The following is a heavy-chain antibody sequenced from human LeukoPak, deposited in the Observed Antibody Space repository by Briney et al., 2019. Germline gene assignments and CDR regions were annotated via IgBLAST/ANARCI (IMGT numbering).Heavy chain of an antibody. J-gene: IGHJ5*02. CDR1: GNTFTSDY. CDR3: VGSSHQRNWFDP. D-gene: IGHD1-26*01. Sequence: ASVEVSCKASGNTFTSDYMNWVRQAPGQGLEWMGIVHSSGGVIKYAQEFQDRVTVTRDPSTSTIYMELSSLRSEDTAVYYCVGSSHQRNWFDPWGQGTLVIVSS. CDR2: VHSSGGVI. V-gene: IGHV1-46*01.